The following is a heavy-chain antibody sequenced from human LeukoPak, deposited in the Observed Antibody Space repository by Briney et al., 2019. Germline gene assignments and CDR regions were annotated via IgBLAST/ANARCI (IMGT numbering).Heavy chain of an antibody. CDR3: AKDRVAGIGYWFFDL. J-gene: IGHJ2*01. CDR2: ISWDSGTI. Sequence: PGRSLRLSCAGSGFTFDDYAIHWVRQAPGKGLEGVSGISWDSGTIVYADSVKGRFTISRDNSKNSLYLQMNSLRAEDTAFYYCAKDRVAGIGYWFFDLWGRGTLVTVSS. CDR1: GFTFDDYA. D-gene: IGHD6-19*01. V-gene: IGHV3-9*01.